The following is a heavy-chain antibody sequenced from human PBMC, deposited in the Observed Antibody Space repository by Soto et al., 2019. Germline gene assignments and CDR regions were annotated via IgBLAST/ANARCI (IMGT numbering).Heavy chain of an antibody. J-gene: IGHJ4*02. CDR3: ARDRILGLWFGESDY. CDR2: ISSSSSTI. Sequence: GGSLRLSCAASGFTFSSYSMNWVRQAPGKGLEWVSYISSSSSTIYYADSVKGRFTISRDNAKNSLYLQMNSLRAEDTAVYYCARDRILGLWFGESDYWGQGTLVTVSS. CDR1: GFTFSSYS. V-gene: IGHV3-48*01. D-gene: IGHD3-10*01.